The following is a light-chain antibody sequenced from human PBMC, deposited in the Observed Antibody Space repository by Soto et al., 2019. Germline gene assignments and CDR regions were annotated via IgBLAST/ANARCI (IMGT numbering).Light chain of an antibody. CDR2: GHD. Sequence: QSVLTQPPSASGAPGQRVCVSCSGTSSNIGSNAVNWYQQLPGTAPKLLIYGHDQRPSGVPDRFSGSKSGTSASLAISGLQSEDEADYYCAAWDDSLNDYVFGTGTKVTVL. V-gene: IGLV1-44*01. J-gene: IGLJ1*01. CDR1: SSNIGSNA. CDR3: AAWDDSLNDYV.